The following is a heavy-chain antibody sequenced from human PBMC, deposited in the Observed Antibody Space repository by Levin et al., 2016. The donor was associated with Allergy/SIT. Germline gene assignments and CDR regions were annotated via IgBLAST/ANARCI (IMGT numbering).Heavy chain of an antibody. D-gene: IGHD5-12*01. Sequence: SETLSLTCAVYTGAFSNDYWSWIRQSPGKGLEWIGEIHHHGNTNYNPSLESRVTISIDTSKNQFSLKLSSVTAADSAVYYCVRQSIGTTLDYWGQGTLVTVSS. CDR1: TGAFSNDY. V-gene: IGHV4-34*01. CDR3: VRQSIGTTLDY. J-gene: IGHJ4*02. CDR2: IHHHGNT.